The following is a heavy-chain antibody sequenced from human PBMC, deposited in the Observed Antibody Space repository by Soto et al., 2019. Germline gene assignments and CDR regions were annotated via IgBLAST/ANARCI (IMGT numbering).Heavy chain of an antibody. Sequence: EVQLVESGGGLVKPGASLRLSCAASGFSFISYSMNWVRQAPGKGLEWVSSINEDSSYIYYAHSLRGRFTISRDNAKDSLYLQMNSLRAEDTAVYYCVRDFGWYFRSGYMDVWGDGATVTVSS. J-gene: IGHJ6*03. CDR3: VRDFGWYFRSGYMDV. V-gene: IGHV3-21*02. D-gene: IGHD3-3*01. CDR1: GFSFISYS. CDR2: INEDSSYI.